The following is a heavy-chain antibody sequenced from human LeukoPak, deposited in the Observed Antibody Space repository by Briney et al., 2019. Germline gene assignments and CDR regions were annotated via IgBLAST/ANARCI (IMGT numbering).Heavy chain of an antibody. D-gene: IGHD4-23*01. Sequence: PSETLSLTCAVSGGSISSSSYYWGWIRQPPGKGLEWIGSIYYSGSTYYNPSLKSRVTISVDTSKNQFSLKLSSVTAADTAVYYCARDSFVSGTTVVTFYGMDVWGQGTTVTVSS. J-gene: IGHJ6*02. CDR3: ARDSFVSGTTVVTFYGMDV. CDR2: IYYSGST. V-gene: IGHV4-39*07. CDR1: GGSISSSSYY.